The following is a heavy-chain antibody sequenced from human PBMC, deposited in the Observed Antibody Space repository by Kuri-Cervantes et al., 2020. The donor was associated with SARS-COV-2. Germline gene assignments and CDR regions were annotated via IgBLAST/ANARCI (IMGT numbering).Heavy chain of an antibody. CDR3: ARGRVGVQDF. Sequence: GGCMRLSCAASGFTFSRYAMHWVRQTPGEGLEWVAITSYDGSPKYYADSVMGRFTITRDNSMNTLYLQMNNLRGEDTAVYFCARGRVGVQDFWGQGTLVTVSS. V-gene: IGHV3-30-3*01. CDR2: TSYDGSPK. D-gene: IGHD2-21*01. CDR1: GFTFSRYA. J-gene: IGHJ4*02.